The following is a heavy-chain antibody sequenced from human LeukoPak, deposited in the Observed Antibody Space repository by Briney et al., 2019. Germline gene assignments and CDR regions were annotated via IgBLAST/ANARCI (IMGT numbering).Heavy chain of an antibody. J-gene: IGHJ4*02. CDR1: GFTFSSYG. V-gene: IGHV3-30*02. CDR2: IRYDGSNK. Sequence: GGSLRLSCAASGFTFSSYGMHWVRQAPGKGLEWVAFIRYDGSNKYYADSVKGRFTISRDNSKNTLYLQMNSLRAEDTAVYYCARDLRWPFDYWGQGTLVTVSS. CDR3: ARDLRWPFDY. D-gene: IGHD4-23*01.